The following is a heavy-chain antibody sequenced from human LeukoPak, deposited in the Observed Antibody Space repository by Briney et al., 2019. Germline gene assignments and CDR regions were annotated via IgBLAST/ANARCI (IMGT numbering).Heavy chain of an antibody. CDR1: GFTFSSYA. CDR2: ISGSGGST. V-gene: IGHV3-23*01. J-gene: IGHJ4*02. Sequence: GGSLRLSCAASGFTFSSYAMSWVRQAPGKGLEWVSAISGSGGSTYYADSVKGRFTISRDNAKNSLYLQMNSLRAEDTALYYCAKDSGYGAGGYYFDYWGQGTLVTVSS. CDR3: AKDSGYGAGGYYFDY. D-gene: IGHD4-23*01.